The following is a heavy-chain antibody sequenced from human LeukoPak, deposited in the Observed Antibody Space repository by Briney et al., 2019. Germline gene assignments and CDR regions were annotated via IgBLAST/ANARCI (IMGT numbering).Heavy chain of an antibody. CDR3: ARAPLPWTYCSSTSCQYFDY. CDR1: GFTFSSYE. D-gene: IGHD2-2*01. CDR2: ISSSGSTT. V-gene: IGHV3-48*03. Sequence: SGGSLRLSCAASGFTFSSYEMNWVRQAPGKGLEWVSYISSSGSTTYYADSVKGRFTISRDNAKNSLYLQMNSLRAEDTAVYYCARAPLPWTYCSSTSCQYFDYWGQGTLVTVSS. J-gene: IGHJ4*02.